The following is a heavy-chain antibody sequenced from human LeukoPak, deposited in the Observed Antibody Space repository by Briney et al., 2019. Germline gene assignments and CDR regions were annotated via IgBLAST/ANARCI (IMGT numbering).Heavy chain of an antibody. V-gene: IGHV3-23*01. CDR1: GFTFRDYA. Sequence: GGSLRLSCAASGFTFRDYAMTWVRQAPGKGPEWVSTFTAGGNSTYYADAVKGRFIITRDNSKNTLYLQMNSLRAEDTAVYYCAKVLSKIYIYGPFDYWGQGSLVTVSS. D-gene: IGHD5-18*01. J-gene: IGHJ4*02. CDR3: AKVLSKIYIYGPFDY. CDR2: FTAGGNST.